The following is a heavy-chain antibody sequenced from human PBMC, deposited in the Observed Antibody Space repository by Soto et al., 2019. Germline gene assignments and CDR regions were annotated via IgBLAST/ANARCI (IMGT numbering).Heavy chain of an antibody. J-gene: IGHJ3*02. D-gene: IGHD4-17*01. CDR1: GGTFSSYA. CDR3: ARDPYGDSAQGDAFDI. V-gene: IGHV1-69*01. CDR2: IIPIFGTA. Sequence: QVQLVQSGAEVKKPGSSVKVSCKASGGTFSSYAISWVRQAPGQGLEWMGGIIPIFGTANYAQTFQGRVTITANESTSTAYMELSSLRSEDTALYYCARDPYGDSAQGDAFDIWGQGTMVTVSS.